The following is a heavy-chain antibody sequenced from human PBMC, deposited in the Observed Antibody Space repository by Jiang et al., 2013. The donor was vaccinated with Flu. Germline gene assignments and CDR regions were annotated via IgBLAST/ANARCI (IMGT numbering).Heavy chain of an antibody. J-gene: IGHJ3*02. Sequence: GSGLVKPSETLSLTCTVSGDSIMSTHNYWGWIRQPPGKGLEWIGSSYYRGTTYYNPSLKSRVTISVDTSKNQFSLKLSPATAADTAVYYCARPQPRWLQDFGANDAFDIWGQGTMVTVSS. D-gene: IGHD5-24*01. CDR3: ARPQPRWLQDFGANDAFDI. CDR1: GDSIMSTHNY. V-gene: IGHV4-39*07. CDR2: SYYRGTT.